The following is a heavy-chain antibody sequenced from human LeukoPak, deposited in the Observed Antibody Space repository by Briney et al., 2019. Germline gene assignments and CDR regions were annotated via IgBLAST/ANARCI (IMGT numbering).Heavy chain of an antibody. D-gene: IGHD3-10*01. Sequence: SVKVSCKASGGTFSSYAISWVRQAPGQGLEWKGGTIPILGTANYAQKFQGRVTITADESTSTAYMELSSLRSEDTAVYYCASSAPVAIPSFYYYGMDVWGKGTTVTVSS. CDR3: ASSAPVAIPSFYYYGMDV. CDR2: TIPILGTA. CDR1: GGTFSSYA. V-gene: IGHV1-69*13. J-gene: IGHJ6*04.